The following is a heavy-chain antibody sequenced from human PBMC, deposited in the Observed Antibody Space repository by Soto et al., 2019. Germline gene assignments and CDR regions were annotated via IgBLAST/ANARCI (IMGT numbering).Heavy chain of an antibody. J-gene: IGHJ4*02. Sequence: ASVKVSCKASGYTFTSYDINWVRQATGQGLEWMGWMNPNSGNTGYAQKFQGRVTMTRNTSISTAYMELSSLRSEDTAVYYCARGRGDMVAPFKSRPLDYWGQGTLVTVSS. V-gene: IGHV1-8*01. CDR3: ARGRGDMVAPFKSRPLDY. CDR1: GYTFTSYD. D-gene: IGHD5-12*01. CDR2: MNPNSGNT.